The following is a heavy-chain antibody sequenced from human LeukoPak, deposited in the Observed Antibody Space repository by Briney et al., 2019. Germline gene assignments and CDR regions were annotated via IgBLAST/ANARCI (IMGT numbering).Heavy chain of an antibody. D-gene: IGHD5-24*01. CDR1: GFTFSTYA. CDR3: ARAPRGSDGYNFYYFDY. Sequence: GRSLRLSCAASGFTFSTYAMHWVRQAPGKGLECVAVLSFDGKNEYYADSAKGRFTISRDNSKNTLWLQMNGLREDDTAVYYCARAPRGSDGYNFYYFDYWGQGTLVTVSS. V-gene: IGHV3-30*04. J-gene: IGHJ4*02. CDR2: LSFDGKNE.